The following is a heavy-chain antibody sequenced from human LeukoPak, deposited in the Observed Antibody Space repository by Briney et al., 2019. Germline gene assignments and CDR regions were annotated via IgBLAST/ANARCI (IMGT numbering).Heavy chain of an antibody. CDR1: GFSFSSFW. CDR3: ARDRGYSSFDY. D-gene: IGHD6-19*01. J-gene: IGHJ4*02. CDR2: IKPAGSET. V-gene: IGHV3-7*01. Sequence: GGSLRLSCAASGFSFSSFWMSWVRQAPGKGLEWVATIKPAGSETYYVDSVKGRFTISRDNAKNSLYLQMNSLRAEDTAVYYCARDRGYSSFDYWGQGTLVTVSS.